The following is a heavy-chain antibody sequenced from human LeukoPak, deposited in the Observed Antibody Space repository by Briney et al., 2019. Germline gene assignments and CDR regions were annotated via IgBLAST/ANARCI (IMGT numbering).Heavy chain of an antibody. J-gene: IGHJ4*02. CDR2: IYDSGST. V-gene: IGHV4-39*01. CDR1: GGSIRSSYYY. D-gene: IGHD3-16*01. Sequence: SETLSLTCTVSGGSIRSSYYYWGWFRRPPGKGLEWIGSIYDSGSTYYNPSLKSRVTISADTSRNQFSLKLSSVTATDTAVYYCANYVSGTMRDYWGQGTLVTVSS. CDR3: ANYVSGTMRDY.